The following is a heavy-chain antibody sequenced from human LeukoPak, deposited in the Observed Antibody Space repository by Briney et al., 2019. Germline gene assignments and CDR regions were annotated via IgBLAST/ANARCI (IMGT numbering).Heavy chain of an antibody. D-gene: IGHD6-13*01. CDR1: GYSFTSYD. CDR2: MNPNSGNT. Sequence: GASVKVSCKASGYSFTSYDINWVRQAPGQGLEWMGWMNPNSGNTGSAQKFQGRVTMTRNTSISTAYMELSNLRSEDTAVYYCARRVAAGGTCTGYWGQGTLVTVSS. J-gene: IGHJ4*02. V-gene: IGHV1-8*01. CDR3: ARRVAAGGTCTGY.